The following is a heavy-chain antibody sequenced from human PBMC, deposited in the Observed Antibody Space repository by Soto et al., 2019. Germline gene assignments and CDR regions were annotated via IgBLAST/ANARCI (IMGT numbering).Heavy chain of an antibody. D-gene: IGHD3-22*01. V-gene: IGHV1-18*04. Sequence: ASVKVSCKASGYSFATYGFSWVRQAPGQGLECVGWISAHNGDTHYSQKFQGRVTLTTDTSTNTGYMELRSLTSDDTAVYFCATETIYYSDGSGYYPMGNWGQGTLVTVSS. CDR3: ATETIYYSDGSGYYPMGN. J-gene: IGHJ4*02. CDR2: ISAHNGDT. CDR1: GYSFATYG.